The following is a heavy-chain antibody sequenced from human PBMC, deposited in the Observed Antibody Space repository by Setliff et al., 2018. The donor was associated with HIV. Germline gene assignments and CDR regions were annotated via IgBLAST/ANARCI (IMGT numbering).Heavy chain of an antibody. CDR1: GFTVSSNY. V-gene: IGHV3-53*01. Sequence: PGGSLRLSCAASGFTVSSNYMSWVRQAPGKGLEWVSVIYCGGSTYYADSVKGRFTISRDNSKNTLYLQMNSLRAEDTALYYWARYQSSSWTTGLDYWGQGALVTVSS. CDR3: ARYQSSSWTTGLDY. J-gene: IGHJ4*02. CDR2: IYCGGST. D-gene: IGHD6-13*01.